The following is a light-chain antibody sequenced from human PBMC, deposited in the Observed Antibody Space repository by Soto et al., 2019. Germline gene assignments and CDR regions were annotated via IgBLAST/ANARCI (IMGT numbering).Light chain of an antibody. CDR2: DAS. CDR1: QSISTC. CDR3: QHYDNYSRT. V-gene: IGKV1-5*01. J-gene: IGKJ1*01. Sequence: DIQMTQSPSIVSASVGDRVTISCRASQSISTCLAWYQQKLGKAPKLLIYDASSLESGVPSRFSCSGSGTEFTLTISSLQPYDFETYYCQHYDNYSRTFGQVTKVDIK.